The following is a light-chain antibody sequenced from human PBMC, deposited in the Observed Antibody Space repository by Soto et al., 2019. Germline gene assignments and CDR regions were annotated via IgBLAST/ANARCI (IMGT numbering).Light chain of an antibody. V-gene: IGKV3D-15*01. CDR3: QQRSNWTRT. CDR1: QSVSSK. Sequence: IVMTQSPATLSVSPGQRATLSCRASQSVSSKLAWYQQRHGQAPRLLIYSASTRAAGIPARFSGIVSGTDGTITISSLEKEDGSVYDCQQRSNWTRTFGQGTKVDIK. J-gene: IGKJ1*01. CDR2: SAS.